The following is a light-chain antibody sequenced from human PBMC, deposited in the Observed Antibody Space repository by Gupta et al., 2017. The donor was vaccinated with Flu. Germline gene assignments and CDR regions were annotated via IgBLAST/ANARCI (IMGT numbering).Light chain of an antibody. J-gene: IGKJ1*01. CDR2: GAS. CDR3: QQYGSSPWT. Sequence: EIVLTQSPGNLSLSPGERATLSCRASQSVSSNYLAWYQQRPGQAPRLIIYGASSRATDIPDRFSGSGSGTDFSLTISRLEPEDFAVYYCQQYGSSPWTFGQGTKVEIK. CDR1: QSVSSNY. V-gene: IGKV3-20*01.